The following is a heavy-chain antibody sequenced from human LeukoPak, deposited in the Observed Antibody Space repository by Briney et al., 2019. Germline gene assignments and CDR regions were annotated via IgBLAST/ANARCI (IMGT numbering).Heavy chain of an antibody. CDR1: GYTFNAYY. CDR3: ARGGSSGYYWEIDY. D-gene: IGHD3-22*01. J-gene: IGHJ4*02. V-gene: IGHV1-8*03. CDR2: MNPNSGNT. Sequence: ASVKVSCKTSGYTFNAYYMHWVRQAPGQGLEWMGWMNPNSGNTGYAQKFQGRVTITRNTSISTAYMELSSLRSEDTAVYYRARGGSSGYYWEIDYWGQGTLVTVSS.